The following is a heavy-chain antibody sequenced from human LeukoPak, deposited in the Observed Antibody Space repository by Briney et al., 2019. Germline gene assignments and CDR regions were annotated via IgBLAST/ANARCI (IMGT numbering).Heavy chain of an antibody. V-gene: IGHV4-34*01. D-gene: IGHD3-10*01. CDR1: GGTFSGYY. Sequence: SETLSLTCAAYGGTFSGYYWSWIRQPPGEGLEWIGEISHSGSTNSNQSLESRVTISVDTSKNQFSLKLSSVTAAVTAVYYGARRLTFRGFGELCGWFDPWGQGTLVTVSS. J-gene: IGHJ5*02. CDR2: ISHSGST. CDR3: ARRLTFRGFGELCGWFDP.